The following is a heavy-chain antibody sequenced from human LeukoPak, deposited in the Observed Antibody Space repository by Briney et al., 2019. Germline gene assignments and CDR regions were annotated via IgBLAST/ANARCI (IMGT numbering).Heavy chain of an antibody. CDR1: GFTFSSYG. CDR3: ARAPTVLVGYCSSSSCQADY. D-gene: IGHD2-2*01. CDR2: ISYDGSNK. V-gene: IGHV3-30*03. J-gene: IGHJ4*02. Sequence: GGSLRLSCAASGFTFSSYGMHWVRQAPGKGLEWVAVISYDGSNKYYADSVKGRFTISRDNSKNTLYLQMNSLRAEDTAVYYCARAPTVLVGYCSSSSCQADYWGQGTLVTVSS.